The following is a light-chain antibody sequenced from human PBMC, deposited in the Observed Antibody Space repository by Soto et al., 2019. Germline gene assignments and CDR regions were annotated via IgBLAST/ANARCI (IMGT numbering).Light chain of an antibody. V-gene: IGLV2-14*01. CDR1: NSDVGGYKY. CDR3: SSYATTSTLV. Sequence: QSALTQPASVSGSPGQSITISCTGTNSDVGGYKYVSWYQQHPGKAPKLMIYEVSNRPSGVSNRFSGSKSGNTASLTISGLQAEDEADYFCSSYATTSTLVFGGGTKLTVL. CDR2: EVS. J-gene: IGLJ2*01.